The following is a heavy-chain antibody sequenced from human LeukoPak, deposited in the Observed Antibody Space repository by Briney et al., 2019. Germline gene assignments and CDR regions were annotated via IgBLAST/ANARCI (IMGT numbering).Heavy chain of an antibody. Sequence: GGSLRLSCAASGFTFSSYDMHWVRQATGEGLEWVSGIGTAGDIYYPGSVKGRFTISRENAKKSLYLQMNSLRAGDTAVYYCARATYSSTWYSRYFDLWGRGTLVTVSS. CDR1: GFTFSSYD. CDR3: ARATYSSTWYSRYFDL. CDR2: IGTAGDI. D-gene: IGHD6-13*01. J-gene: IGHJ2*01. V-gene: IGHV3-13*01.